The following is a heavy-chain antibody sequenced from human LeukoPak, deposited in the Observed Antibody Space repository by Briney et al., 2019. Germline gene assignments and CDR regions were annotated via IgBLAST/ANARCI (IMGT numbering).Heavy chain of an antibody. CDR2: IYHSGST. CDR3: ARLGYYYDSSGYYPNWFDP. Sequence: SETLSLTCAVSGYSISSGYYWGWIRQPPGKGLEWIGSIYHSGSTYYNSSLKSRVTISVDTSKNQFSLKLSSVTAADTAVYYCARLGYYYDSSGYYPNWFDPWGQGTLVTVSS. J-gene: IGHJ5*02. CDR1: GYSISSGYY. V-gene: IGHV4-38-2*01. D-gene: IGHD3-22*01.